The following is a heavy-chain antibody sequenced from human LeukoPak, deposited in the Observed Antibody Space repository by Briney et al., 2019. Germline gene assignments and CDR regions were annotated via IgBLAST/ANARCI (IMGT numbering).Heavy chain of an antibody. CDR3: ARRPRYWGHNWFDP. J-gene: IGHJ5*02. CDR1: GSSFTSYW. D-gene: IGHD2-8*02. CDR2: IYPGDSDT. V-gene: IGHV5-51*01. Sequence: GESLKISCKGSGSSFTSYWIGWVRQLPGKGLEWMGIIYPGDSDTRYSPSFQGQVTISADKSISTAYLQWSSLKASDTAMYYCARRPRYWGHNWFDPWGQGTLVTVSS.